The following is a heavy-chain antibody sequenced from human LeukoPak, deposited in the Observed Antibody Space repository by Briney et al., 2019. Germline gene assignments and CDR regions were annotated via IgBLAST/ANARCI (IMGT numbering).Heavy chain of an antibody. CDR2: INTDVSST. D-gene: IGHD2-8*01. J-gene: IGHJ4*02. CDR3: ARNLNGIEY. V-gene: IGHV3-74*01. CDR1: GFTFSSYW. Sequence: PGGSLRLSCAASGFTFSSYWMHRVRHAPGKGLVWVSRINTDVSSTNYAGTVKGRFTISRDNARNTLYLQMNSLRAEDTAVYYCARNLNGIEYWGQGTLVTVSS.